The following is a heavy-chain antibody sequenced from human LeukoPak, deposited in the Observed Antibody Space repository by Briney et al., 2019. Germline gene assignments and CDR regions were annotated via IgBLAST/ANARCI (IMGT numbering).Heavy chain of an antibody. J-gene: IGHJ3*02. CDR2: IYTSGST. CDR3: ARGGSLAARLYAFDI. Sequence: PSETLSLTCTVSGGSISSYYWSWIRQPAGKGLEWIGRIYTSGSTNYNPSLKSRVTISVDTSKNQFSLKLSSVTAADTAVYYCARGGSLAARLYAFDIWGQGTMVTVSS. D-gene: IGHD6-6*01. V-gene: IGHV4-4*07. CDR1: GGSISSYY.